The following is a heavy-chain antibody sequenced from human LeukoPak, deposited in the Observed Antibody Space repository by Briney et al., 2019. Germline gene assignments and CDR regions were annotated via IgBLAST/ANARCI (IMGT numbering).Heavy chain of an antibody. CDR1: GYTFTSYG. Sequence: VSVKVSCKASGYTFTSYGISWVRQAPGQGLEWMGWISAYNGNTNYAQKLQGRVTMTTDTSTSTAYMELRSLRSDDTAVYYCARDQDFWSGYSKERYFDYWGQGTLLTVSS. CDR3: ARDQDFWSGYSKERYFDY. D-gene: IGHD3-3*01. V-gene: IGHV1-18*01. CDR2: ISAYNGNT. J-gene: IGHJ4*02.